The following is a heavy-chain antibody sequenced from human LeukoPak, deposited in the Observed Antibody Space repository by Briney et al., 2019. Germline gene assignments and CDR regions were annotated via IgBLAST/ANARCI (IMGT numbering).Heavy chain of an antibody. CDR1: GGSFSGYY. CDR3: AGRVLGRPQGH. Sequence: SETLSLTCAVYGGSFSGYYWSWIRQPPGKGLEWIGEISHSGSTNYNPSLKSRVTILVDTSKNQFSLKLRSVTAADTATYYCAGRVLGRPQGHWGLGTLVTVSS. V-gene: IGHV4-34*01. D-gene: IGHD2-15*01. J-gene: IGHJ4*02. CDR2: ISHSGST.